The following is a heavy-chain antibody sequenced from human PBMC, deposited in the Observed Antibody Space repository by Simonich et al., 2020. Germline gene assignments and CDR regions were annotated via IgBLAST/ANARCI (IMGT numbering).Heavy chain of an antibody. CDR2: ISADNGNT. D-gene: IGHD6-13*01. CDR3: ARDQGGRAAAATDY. V-gene: IGHV1-18*01. CDR1: GYPFTSYG. J-gene: IGHJ4*02. Sequence: QVQLVQSGAEVKKPGASVKVSCKASGYPFTSYGISWVRQAPGQGLEWMERISADNGNTNNAQKIQGRGTMTTDTSTSTAYMELRSRRSDDTAVYDCARDQGGRAAAATDYWGQGTLVTVSS.